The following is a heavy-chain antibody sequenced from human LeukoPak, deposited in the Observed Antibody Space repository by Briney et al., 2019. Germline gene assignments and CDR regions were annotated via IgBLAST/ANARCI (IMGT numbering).Heavy chain of an antibody. CDR1: GDSISSTYYY. CDR2: IYYGGET. D-gene: IGHD3-16*01. V-gene: IGHV4-39*01. J-gene: IGHJ6*02. CDR3: ARRSHCDVWSCPPV. Sequence: PSETLSLTCTVSGDSISSTYYYWVWIRQPPGKGLEWIGSIYYGGETYYNPSLRSRVTISSDTSKIQFSLSLNSVTATDTAVYYCARRSHCDVWSCPPVWGQGTTVTVSS.